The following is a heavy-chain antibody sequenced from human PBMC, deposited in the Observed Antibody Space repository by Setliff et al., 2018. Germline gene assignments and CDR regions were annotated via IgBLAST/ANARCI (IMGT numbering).Heavy chain of an antibody. CDR1: GGTFSSYA. D-gene: IGHD2-15*01. Sequence: SVKVSCKAAGGTFSSYAISWVRQAPGQGLEWMGGIIPIFGTANYAQKFQGRVTITTDESTSTAYMELSSLRSEDTAVYYCARGPRNVVVVAATPSYFDYWGQGTLVTVSS. J-gene: IGHJ4*02. CDR3: ARGPRNVVVVAATPSYFDY. V-gene: IGHV1-69*05. CDR2: IIPIFGTA.